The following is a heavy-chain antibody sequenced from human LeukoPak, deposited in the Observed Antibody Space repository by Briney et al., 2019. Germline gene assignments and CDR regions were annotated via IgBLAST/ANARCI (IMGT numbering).Heavy chain of an antibody. V-gene: IGHV3-20*04. J-gene: IGHJ4*02. CDR3: ATVYGSGSYYNELDF. D-gene: IGHD3-10*01. CDR2: INWNGGST. CDR1: GFNFDDYD. Sequence: PGGSLRLSCAASGFNFDDYDMSWVRQAPGKGLEWVSGINWNGGSTGYADSVKGRFTISRDNAKNSLYLQMNSLRAEDTALYYCATVYGSGSYYNELDFCGQGTLVTASP.